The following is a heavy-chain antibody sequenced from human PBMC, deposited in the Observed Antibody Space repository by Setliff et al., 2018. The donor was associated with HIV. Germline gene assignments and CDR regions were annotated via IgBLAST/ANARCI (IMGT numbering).Heavy chain of an antibody. CDR1: GDSISSGGHY. CDR3: ASAYSNYEGPSHGHDAFDI. V-gene: IGHV4-30-4*08. Sequence: SETLSLTCSVSGDSISSGGHYWSWIRQSPGKGLEWIGYIHYSGSTYFNPSLKSRVSISTDTSKNQFSLKLTSVTAADTAVYYCASAYSNYEGPSHGHDAFDIWGQGTMVTVSS. J-gene: IGHJ3*02. D-gene: IGHD4-4*01. CDR2: IHYSGST.